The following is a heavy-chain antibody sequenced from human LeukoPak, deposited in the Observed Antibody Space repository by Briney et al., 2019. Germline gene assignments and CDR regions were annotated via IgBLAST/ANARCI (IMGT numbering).Heavy chain of an antibody. CDR3: ARDPWGSSSY. J-gene: IGHJ4*02. CDR2: ISSSSTYI. D-gene: IGHD6-6*01. Sequence: GSLRLSCAASGFTFSSYEMNWVRQAPGKVLQWVSDISSSSTYIYYADSVKGRFTISRNNAKNSLYLQMNSLRAEDTAVYYCARDPWGSSSYWGQGILVTVSS. CDR1: GFTFSSYE. V-gene: IGHV3-21*05.